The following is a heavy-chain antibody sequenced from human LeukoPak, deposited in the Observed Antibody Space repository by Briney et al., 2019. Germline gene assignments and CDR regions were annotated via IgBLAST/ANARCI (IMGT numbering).Heavy chain of an antibody. CDR3: AKHHAEYSSSGYYFDY. J-gene: IGHJ4*02. Sequence: QPGRSLRLSCAASGFTFSSYWMHWVRQAPGKGLVWVSRINSDGSSTSYADSVKGRFTISRDNSKNTLYLQMNSLRAEDTAVYYCAKHHAEYSSSGYYFDYWGQGTLVTVSS. D-gene: IGHD6-6*01. V-gene: IGHV3-74*01. CDR1: GFTFSSYW. CDR2: INSDGSST.